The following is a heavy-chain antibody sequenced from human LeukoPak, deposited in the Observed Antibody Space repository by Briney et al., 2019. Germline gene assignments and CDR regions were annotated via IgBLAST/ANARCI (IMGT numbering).Heavy chain of an antibody. V-gene: IGHV4-30-4*08. J-gene: IGHJ6*04. Sequence: KPSETLSLTCTVSGGSISSGDYYWSWIRQPPGKGLEWIGYIYYSGSTYYNPSLKSRVTISVDTSKNQFSLKLSSVTAADTAVYYCARGRGAYYYDSSASSGMDVWGKGTTVTVSS. D-gene: IGHD3-22*01. CDR1: GGSISSGDYY. CDR3: ARGRGAYYYDSSASSGMDV. CDR2: IYYSGST.